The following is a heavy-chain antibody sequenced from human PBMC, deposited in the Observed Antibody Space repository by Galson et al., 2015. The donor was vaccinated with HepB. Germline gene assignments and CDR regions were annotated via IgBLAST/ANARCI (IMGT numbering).Heavy chain of an antibody. CDR2: IIPIFGTA. V-gene: IGHV1-69*13. J-gene: IGHJ3*02. CDR3: AKARIAVAFDAFDI. Sequence: SVKVSCKASGGTFSSYAISWVRQAPGQGLEWMGGIIPIFGTANYAQKFQGRVTITADESTSTAYMELSSLRSEDTAVYYCAKARIAVAFDAFDIWGQGTMVTVSS. D-gene: IGHD6-19*01. CDR1: GGTFSSYA.